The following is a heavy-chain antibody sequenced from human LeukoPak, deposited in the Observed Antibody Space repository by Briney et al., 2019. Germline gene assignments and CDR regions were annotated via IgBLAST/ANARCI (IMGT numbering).Heavy chain of an antibody. CDR3: AREPRIAVAGTGRLNAFDI. CDR1: GFTFTSSA. CDR2: IVVGSDNT. Sequence: SVKVSCKASGFTFTSSAMQWVRQARGQRLEWIGWIVVGSDNTNYAQKFQERVTITRDMSTSTAYMELSSLRSDDTAVYYCAREPRIAVAGTGRLNAFDIWGQGTMVTVSS. J-gene: IGHJ3*02. V-gene: IGHV1-58*02. D-gene: IGHD6-19*01.